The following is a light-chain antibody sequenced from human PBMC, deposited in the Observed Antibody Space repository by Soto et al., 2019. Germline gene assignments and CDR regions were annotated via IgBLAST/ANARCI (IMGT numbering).Light chain of an antibody. CDR2: GNI. J-gene: IGLJ1*01. CDR1: NSNIGAGYE. Sequence: QPVLTQPPSVSGAPGQRVIISCTGSNSNIGAGYEVHWFQQLPGTAPKLLIYGNINRPSGVPDRFSGSKSGTSASLAITGLQPEDEADYYCQSYDSSLSVLDVFGTGTKVTVL. V-gene: IGLV1-40*01. CDR3: QSYDSSLSVLDV.